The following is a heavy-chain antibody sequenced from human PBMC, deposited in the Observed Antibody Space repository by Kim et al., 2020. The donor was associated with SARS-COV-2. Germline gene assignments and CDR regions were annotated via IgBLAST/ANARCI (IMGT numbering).Heavy chain of an antibody. Sequence: GGSLRLSCAASGFTFDDYTMHWVRQAPGKGLEWVSLISWDGGSTYYADSVKGRFTISRDNSKNSLYLQMNSLRTEDTALYYCAKDKARGYSGYEMAYYFDYWGQGTLVTVSS. CDR3: AKDKARGYSGYEMAYYFDY. J-gene: IGHJ4*02. V-gene: IGHV3-43*01. D-gene: IGHD5-12*01. CDR1: GFTFDDYT. CDR2: ISWDGGST.